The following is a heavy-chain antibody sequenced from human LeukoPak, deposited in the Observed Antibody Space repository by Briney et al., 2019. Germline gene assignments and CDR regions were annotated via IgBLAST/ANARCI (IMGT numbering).Heavy chain of an antibody. Sequence: GGSLRLSSAASGFTFSTFSMSWVRQAPGKGLEWVSAIIDGNGATYYGDFVKGRFTISRDNSQSTLYLQMNNLRAVDTAVYYCANHHPLRYLDLWGHGTLVTVSS. V-gene: IGHV3-23*01. J-gene: IGHJ2*01. CDR3: ANHHPLRYLDL. CDR1: GFTFSTFS. CDR2: IIDGNGAT.